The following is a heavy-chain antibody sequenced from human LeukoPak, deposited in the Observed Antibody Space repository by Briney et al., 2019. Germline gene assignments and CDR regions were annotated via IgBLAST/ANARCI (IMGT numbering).Heavy chain of an antibody. J-gene: IGHJ4*02. Sequence: GGSLRLSCAASGFTFDDYAMHWVRQAPGKGLEWVSLISGDGGSTYYADSVKGRFTISRDNSKNTLYLQMDSLRGEDTAVYYCASEGSSNFDYWGQGTLVTVSS. V-gene: IGHV3-43*02. D-gene: IGHD1-26*01. CDR2: ISGDGGST. CDR3: ASEGSSNFDY. CDR1: GFTFDDYA.